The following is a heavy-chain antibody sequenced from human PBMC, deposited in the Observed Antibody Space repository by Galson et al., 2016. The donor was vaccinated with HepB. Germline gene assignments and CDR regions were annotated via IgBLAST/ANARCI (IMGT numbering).Heavy chain of an antibody. CDR1: GFSFSTYA. J-gene: IGHJ4*02. CDR3: ASSIAVAGIIDY. CDR2: IWSGAIKK. V-gene: IGHV3-33*01. D-gene: IGHD6-19*01. Sequence: SLRLSCAGSGFSFSTYAVHWVRQTPGKGLEWVAVIWSGAIKKYYADSVEGRFTISRDDSENTVYLQINTLRVEDTAMYYCASSIAVAGIIDYWGQGILVTVSS.